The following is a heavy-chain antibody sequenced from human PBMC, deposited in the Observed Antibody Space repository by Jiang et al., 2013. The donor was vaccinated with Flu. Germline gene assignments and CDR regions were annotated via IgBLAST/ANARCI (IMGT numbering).Heavy chain of an antibody. CDR2: ISAYNGNT. CDR1: GYTFTSYG. CDR3: ARVYSVAGTGDDAFDI. Sequence: EVKKPGASVKVSCKASGYTFTSYGISWVRQAPGQGLEWMGWISAYNGNTNYAQKLQGRVTMTTDTSTSTAYMELRSLRSDDTAVYYCARVYSVAGTGDDAFDIWGQGTMVTVSS. V-gene: IGHV1-18*01. J-gene: IGHJ3*02. D-gene: IGHD6-19*01.